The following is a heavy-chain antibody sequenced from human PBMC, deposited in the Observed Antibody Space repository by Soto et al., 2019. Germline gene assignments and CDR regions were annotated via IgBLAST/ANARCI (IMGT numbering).Heavy chain of an antibody. D-gene: IGHD6-13*01. Sequence: SVKVSCKASGGTFSSYAISWVRQAPGQGLEWMGGIIPIFGTANYAQKFQGRVTITADESTSTAYMELSSLRSADTAVYYCARNLAAGSNYYGRYVWGQGTTVTVSS. CDR2: IIPIFGTA. CDR1: GGTFSSYA. V-gene: IGHV1-69*13. CDR3: ARNLAAGSNYYGRYV. J-gene: IGHJ6*01.